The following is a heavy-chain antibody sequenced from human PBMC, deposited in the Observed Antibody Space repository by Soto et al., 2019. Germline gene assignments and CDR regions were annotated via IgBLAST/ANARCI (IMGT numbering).Heavy chain of an antibody. V-gene: IGHV3-30*18. J-gene: IGHJ4*02. Sequence: QVQLVESGGGVVQPGRSLRLSCAASGFTFSSYGMHWVRQAPGKGLEWVAVISYDGSNKYYADSVKGRFTISRDNSNNTLSLQMNSLRAEDTAVYYCAKDPDSYCSGGSCYFDYWGQETLFTVSS. CDR2: ISYDGSNK. CDR1: GFTFSSYG. CDR3: AKDPDSYCSGGSCYFDY. D-gene: IGHD2-15*01.